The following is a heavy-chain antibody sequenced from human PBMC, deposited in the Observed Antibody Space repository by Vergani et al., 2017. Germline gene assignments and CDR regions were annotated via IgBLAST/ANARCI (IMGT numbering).Heavy chain of an antibody. CDR2: IRSKAYGGTT. J-gene: IGHJ5*02. D-gene: IGHD4-23*01. V-gene: IGHV3-49*04. CDR1: GFTFGDYA. CDR3: TRDPCGGNCS. Sequence: EVQLVESGGGLVQPGRSLRLSCTASGFTFGDYAMSWVRQAPGKGLEWVGFIRSKAYGGTTEYAASVKGRFTISRDDSKSTAYLQMNSLKTEDTAVYYCTRDPCGGNCSWGQGTLVTVSS.